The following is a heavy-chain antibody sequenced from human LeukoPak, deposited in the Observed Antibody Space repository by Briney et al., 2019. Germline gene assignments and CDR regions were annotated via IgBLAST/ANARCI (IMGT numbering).Heavy chain of an antibody. D-gene: IGHD2-2*01. V-gene: IGHV3-23*01. Sequence: PGGSLRLSCAASGFTFSSYAMSWVRQAPGKGLEWVSAISGSGGSTYYADSVKGRFTISRDRSKNTLYLQMSSLRGDDTAAYYCANVNRWVPADYWGQGALVTVSS. CDR3: ANVNRWVPADY. J-gene: IGHJ4*02. CDR2: ISGSGGST. CDR1: GFTFSSYA.